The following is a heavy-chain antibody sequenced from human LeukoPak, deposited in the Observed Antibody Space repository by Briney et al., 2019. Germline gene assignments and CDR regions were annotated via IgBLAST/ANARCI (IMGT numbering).Heavy chain of an antibody. J-gene: IGHJ4*02. V-gene: IGHV3-30-3*01. Sequence: PSGGSLRLSCAASGFTFSSSAMHWVRQAPGKGLEWVAVISYDGNNKYYADSVKGRFTISRDNSKNTLYLQMNSLRAEDTAVYYCASPVLLIRGVTVDYWGQGTLVTVSS. D-gene: IGHD3-10*01. CDR1: GFTFSSSA. CDR2: ISYDGNNK. CDR3: ASPVLLIRGVTVDY.